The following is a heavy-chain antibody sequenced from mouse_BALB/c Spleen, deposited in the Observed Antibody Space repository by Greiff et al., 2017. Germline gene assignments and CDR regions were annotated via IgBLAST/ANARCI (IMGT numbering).Heavy chain of an antibody. D-gene: IGHD2-3*01. CDR3: ARDSLYDGSSRGAY. CDR1: GFSLTSYG. CDR2: IWAGGST. Sequence: VQGVESGPGLVAPSQSLSITCTVSGFSLTSYGVHWVRQPPGKGLEWLGVIWAGGSTNYNSALMSRLSISKDNSKSQVFLKMNSLQTDDTAMYYCARDSLYDGSSRGAYWGQGTLVTVSA. V-gene: IGHV2-9*02. J-gene: IGHJ3*01.